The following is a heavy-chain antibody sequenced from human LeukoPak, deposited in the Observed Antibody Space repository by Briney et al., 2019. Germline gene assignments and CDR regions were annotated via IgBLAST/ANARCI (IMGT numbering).Heavy chain of an antibody. CDR3: ARGLAARRLYYYYMDV. Sequence: SVNVSCKASGGTLSSYAISWVRQAPGQGLEWMGGIIPIFGTANYAQKFQGRVTITADESTSTAYMQLSSLRSEDTAVYYCARGLAARRLYYYYMDVWGKGTTVTVSS. D-gene: IGHD6-6*01. V-gene: IGHV1-69*01. CDR2: IIPIFGTA. CDR1: GGTLSSYA. J-gene: IGHJ6*03.